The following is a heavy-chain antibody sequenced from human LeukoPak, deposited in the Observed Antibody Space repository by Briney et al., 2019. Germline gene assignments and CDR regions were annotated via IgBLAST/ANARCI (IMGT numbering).Heavy chain of an antibody. CDR3: ARSYCSSTSCSRSPNWFDP. D-gene: IGHD2-2*01. CDR1: GGTFSSYA. V-gene: IGHV1-69*13. J-gene: IGHJ5*02. Sequence: SVKVSCKASGGTFSSYAISWVRQAPGQGLEWMGGIIPIFGTANYAQKFQGRVTITADESTSTAYMELSSLRSEDTAVYYCARSYCSSTSCSRSPNWFDPWGQGTLVTVSS. CDR2: IIPIFGTA.